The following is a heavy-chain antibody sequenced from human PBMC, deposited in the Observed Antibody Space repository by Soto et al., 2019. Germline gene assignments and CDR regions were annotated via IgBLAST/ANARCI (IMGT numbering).Heavy chain of an antibody. CDR3: ARGVESIAAPQRRDYYYYYMDV. V-gene: IGHV4-39*07. J-gene: IGHJ6*03. CDR2: VYYNGFT. D-gene: IGHD6-6*01. CDR1: GGSISSSNYY. Sequence: PSETLSLTCTVSGGSISSSNYYWAWIRQSPGKGLEWIGSVYYNGFTYYNPSLKSRVTISVDTSKNQFSLKLSSVTAADTAVYYCARGVESIAAPQRRDYYYYYMDVWGKGTTVTVSS.